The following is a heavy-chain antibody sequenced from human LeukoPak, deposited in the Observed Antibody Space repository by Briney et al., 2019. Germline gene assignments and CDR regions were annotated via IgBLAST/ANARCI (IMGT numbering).Heavy chain of an antibody. V-gene: IGHV3-9*01. CDR3: AKASDSSAVYCFDY. CDR2: ISWNSGSI. D-gene: IGHD6-13*01. Sequence: GRSLRLSCAASGFTFDDYAMHWVRQAPGKGLEWVSGISWNSGSIGYADSVKGRFSISRDNAKNSLYLQMNSLRAEDTALYYCAKASDSSAVYCFDYWGQGTLVTVSS. J-gene: IGHJ4*02. CDR1: GFTFDDYA.